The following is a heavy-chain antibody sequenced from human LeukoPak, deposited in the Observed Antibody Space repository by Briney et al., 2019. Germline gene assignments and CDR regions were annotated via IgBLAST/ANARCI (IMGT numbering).Heavy chain of an antibody. D-gene: IGHD2-2*01. Sequence: PSETLSLTCTVSGGSISSYYWSWIRQPPGKGLEWIGYMYYSGSTNYNPSLKSRVTISVDPSKNQFSLKLRSVTAADTAVYYCARGSKPAAMGGYYYYYYMDVWGKGTTVTVSS. CDR1: GGSISSYY. CDR3: ARGSKPAAMGGYYYYYYMDV. CDR2: MYYSGST. J-gene: IGHJ6*03. V-gene: IGHV4-59*01.